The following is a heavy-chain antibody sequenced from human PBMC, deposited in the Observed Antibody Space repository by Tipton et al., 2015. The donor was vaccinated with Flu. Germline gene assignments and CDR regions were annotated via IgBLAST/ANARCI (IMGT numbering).Heavy chain of an antibody. J-gene: IGHJ3*02. CDR2: INHSGNT. Sequence: TLSLTCAVYGGSFSGYYWSWIRQPPGKGLEWIWEINHSGNTNYNPSLKSRVTISVDTSKNQFSLKLSSVTAADTAVYYCASQYSSSWYAAFDIWGQGTMVTVSS. CDR3: ASQYSSSWYAAFDI. CDR1: GGSFSGYY. V-gene: IGHV4-34*01. D-gene: IGHD6-13*01.